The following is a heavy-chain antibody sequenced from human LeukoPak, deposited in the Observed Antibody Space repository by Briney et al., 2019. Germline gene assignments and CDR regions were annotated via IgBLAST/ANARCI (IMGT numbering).Heavy chain of an antibody. CDR3: ARIGGSGTYWDY. D-gene: IGHD3-10*01. CDR2: IKYHGSDE. Sequence: GGSLRLSCAASGFTFSDYWMSWVRQAPGKGLEWVANIKYHGSDEHYVDSVRGRFTISRDNAKNSLFLQMNSLRAEDTAVYYCARIGGSGTYWDYWGQGTQVTVSS. CDR1: GFTFSDYW. V-gene: IGHV3-7*01. J-gene: IGHJ4*02.